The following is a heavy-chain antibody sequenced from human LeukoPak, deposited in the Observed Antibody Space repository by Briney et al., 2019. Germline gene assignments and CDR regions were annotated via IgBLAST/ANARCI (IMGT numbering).Heavy chain of an antibody. CDR1: AFTLSDNY. J-gene: IGHJ4*02. CDR3: ARAKDDILTC. D-gene: IGHD3-9*01. CDR2: ISSSGSTI. Sequence: GGSLRLSCAASAFTLSDNYMSWIRQVHKEGLEWESYISSSGSTIYYADSVKGRFTISRDNAKNSLYLQMNSLRAEDTAVYYCARAKDDILTCWGQGTLVTVSS. V-gene: IGHV3-11*01.